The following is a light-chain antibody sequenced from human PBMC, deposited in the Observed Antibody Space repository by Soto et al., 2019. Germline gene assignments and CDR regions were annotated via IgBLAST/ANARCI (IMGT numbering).Light chain of an antibody. CDR1: QSISSY. V-gene: IGKV1-39*01. Sequence: DIQMTQSPSSLSASVGDRVTITCRASQSISSYLNWYQQKPGKAPKVLIYAASSLQSGVPSRFSGIVSGTDLTLTISSLQPEDGETYDGQQSYSTPLTFGGGTKVDIK. CDR3: QQSYSTPLT. J-gene: IGKJ4*01. CDR2: AAS.